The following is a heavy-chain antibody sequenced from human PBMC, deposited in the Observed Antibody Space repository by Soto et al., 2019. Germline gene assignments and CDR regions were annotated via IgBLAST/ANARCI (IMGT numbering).Heavy chain of an antibody. CDR3: ASLQDYYDSSGYYWAPDAFDI. J-gene: IGHJ3*02. V-gene: IGHV3-20*04. CDR2: INWNGGST. CDR1: GFTFDDYG. Sequence: GGSLRLSCAASGFTFDDYGMSWVRQAPGKGLEWVSGINWNGGSTGYADSVKGRFTISRDNAKNSLYLQMNSLRAEDTALYYCASLQDYYDSSGYYWAPDAFDIWGQGTMVTVSS. D-gene: IGHD3-22*01.